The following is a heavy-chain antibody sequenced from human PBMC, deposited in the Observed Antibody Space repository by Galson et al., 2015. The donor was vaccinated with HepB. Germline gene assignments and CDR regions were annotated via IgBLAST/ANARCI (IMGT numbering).Heavy chain of an antibody. CDR2: IIPIFGTA. CDR3: ARDPTPMITNWFDP. J-gene: IGHJ5*02. CDR1: GGPFSSYA. D-gene: IGHD3-16*01. V-gene: IGHV1-69*13. Sequence: SVKVSCKASGGPFSSYAISWVRQAPGQGLEWMGGIIPIFGTANYAQNFQERVTITADESTSTAYMELRSLRSDDTAVYYCARDPTPMITNWFDPWGQGTLVTVSS.